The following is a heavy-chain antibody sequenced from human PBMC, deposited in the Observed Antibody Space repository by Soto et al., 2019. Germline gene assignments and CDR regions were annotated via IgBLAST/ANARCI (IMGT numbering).Heavy chain of an antibody. CDR2: IIPSFGTA. Sequence: QVQLVQSGAEVQKPGSSVNVSCKASGGTFSSYAISWVRQAPGQGLEGMGGIIPSFGTANYAQKFQGRVTITADESTSTADMELSSLRSEDTGGHYCASPGPIAWTKFGYFQHWGQGTLVTVSS. CDR1: GGTFSSYA. CDR3: ASPGPIAWTKFGYFQH. J-gene: IGHJ1*01. V-gene: IGHV1-69*01. D-gene: IGHD3-10*02.